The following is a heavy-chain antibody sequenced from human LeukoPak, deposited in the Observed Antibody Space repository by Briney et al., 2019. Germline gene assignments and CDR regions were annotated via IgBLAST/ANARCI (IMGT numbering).Heavy chain of an antibody. V-gene: IGHV4-59*08. CDR1: GGSINNYY. CDR2: ISYSGST. D-gene: IGHD3-16*01. J-gene: IGHJ4*02. CDR3: ARHRYYDSRFDS. Sequence: PSETLSLTCTVSGGSINNYYWSWIRQPPGKGLEWIGYISYSGSTNYSPSLKSRVTISVDTSRNQFSLKLSSVTAADTAVYYCARHRYYDSRFDSWGQGTLVTVSS.